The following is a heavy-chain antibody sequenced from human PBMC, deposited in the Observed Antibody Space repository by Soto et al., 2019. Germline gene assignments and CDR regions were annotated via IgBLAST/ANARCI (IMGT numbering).Heavy chain of an antibody. CDR3: ARVEAVAGLYNYHGLDV. Sequence: QVQLVQSGAEVKKPGSSVKVSCKVSGGTFSNYAIDWVRLAPGHGLEWMDGIVPIFGTTYNTQKFQGRATIIADDSTTTAYLEMSSLRSEDTAIYYCARVEAVAGLYNYHGLDVWGQGTAVTVSS. CDR1: GGTFSNYA. CDR2: IVPIFGTT. J-gene: IGHJ6*02. V-gene: IGHV1-69*12. D-gene: IGHD6-19*01.